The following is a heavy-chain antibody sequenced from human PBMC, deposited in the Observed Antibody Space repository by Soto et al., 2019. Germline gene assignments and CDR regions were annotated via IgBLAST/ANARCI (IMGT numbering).Heavy chain of an antibody. J-gene: IGHJ4*02. CDR1: GFTFSSYG. D-gene: IGHD6-13*01. Sequence: GGSLRLSGAASGFTFSSYGMHWVRQAPGKGLEWVAVIWYDGSNKYYADSVQGRFTISRDNSKNTLYLQMNSLRAEDTAVYYCARGTRSALAAAGTAFYYWGQGTLVTVSS. CDR2: IWYDGSNK. V-gene: IGHV3-33*01. CDR3: ARGTRSALAAAGTAFYY.